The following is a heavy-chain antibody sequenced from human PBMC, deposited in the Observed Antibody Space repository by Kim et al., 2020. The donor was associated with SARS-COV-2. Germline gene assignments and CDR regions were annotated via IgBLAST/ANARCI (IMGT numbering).Heavy chain of an antibody. CDR3: ARINGLVVYAIDY. V-gene: IGHV4-39*06. Sequence: NNPSLKSRVTKSVDKSNNQFPLKLSSVPAADTAVYYWARINGLVVYAIDYWGQGTLVTVSS. D-gene: IGHD2-8*02. J-gene: IGHJ4*02.